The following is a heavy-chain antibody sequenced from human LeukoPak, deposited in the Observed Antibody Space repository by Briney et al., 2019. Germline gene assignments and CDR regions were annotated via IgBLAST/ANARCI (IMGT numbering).Heavy chain of an antibody. CDR2: FDPEDGET. D-gene: IGHD3-3*01. Sequence: AASVKVSCKVSGYTLTELSMHWVRQAPGKGLEWMGGFDPEDGETIYAQKFQGRVTMTEDTSTDTAYMELSSLRSEDTAVYYCATVLPQANDFWSGYPNFGHWGQGTLVTVSS. J-gene: IGHJ4*02. V-gene: IGHV1-24*01. CDR3: ATVLPQANDFWSGYPNFGH. CDR1: GYTLTELS.